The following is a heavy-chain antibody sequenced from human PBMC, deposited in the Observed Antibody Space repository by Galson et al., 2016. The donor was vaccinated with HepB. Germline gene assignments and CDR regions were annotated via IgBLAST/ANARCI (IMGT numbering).Heavy chain of an antibody. CDR3: AREQIRVPFIRGIPAPGDRHYGLDV. J-gene: IGHJ6*02. CDR1: GFIFSSYG. Sequence: SLRLSCAASGFIFSSYGMHWVRQSPGKGLESVAFICFDGSKKYYADSVQGRVSISRDNSKNMVFLQIDSLRAEDTSVYYCAREQIRVPFIRGIPAPGDRHYGLDVWGHGTTVTVSS. CDR2: ICFDGSKK. V-gene: IGHV3-33*01. D-gene: IGHD3-10*01.